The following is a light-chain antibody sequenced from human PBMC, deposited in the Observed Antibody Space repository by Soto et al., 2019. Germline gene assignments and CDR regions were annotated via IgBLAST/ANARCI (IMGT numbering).Light chain of an antibody. Sequence: EVLMTHSPPTLSVSPVERASLSFMAIQRVSGKLACYQQKPGQAPTLFIYDASTRATGIPARFSGSGSGTEFTLTISSLQSEDFAVYYCQQSNNWPWTFGQGTKV. V-gene: IGKV3-15*01. J-gene: IGKJ1*01. CDR3: QQSNNWPWT. CDR2: DAS. CDR1: QRVSGK.